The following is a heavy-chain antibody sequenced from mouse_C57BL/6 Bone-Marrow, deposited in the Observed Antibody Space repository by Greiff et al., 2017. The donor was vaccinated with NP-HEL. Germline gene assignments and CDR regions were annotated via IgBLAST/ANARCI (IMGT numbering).Heavy chain of an antibody. CDR2: IRNTANNHST. V-gene: IGHV6-6*01. CDR1: GFTFSDAW. J-gene: IGHJ2*01. CDR3: TGHYYFVDC. Sequence: DVQLQESGGGLVQPGGSMKLSCAASGFTFSDAWMDWVRQSPEKGLEWVAEIRNTANNHSTYYAESVKGRFTISRDDSKSSVYLQIISLRAEDNSIYYCTGHYYFVDCWGEGTALTVS. D-gene: IGHD1-2*01.